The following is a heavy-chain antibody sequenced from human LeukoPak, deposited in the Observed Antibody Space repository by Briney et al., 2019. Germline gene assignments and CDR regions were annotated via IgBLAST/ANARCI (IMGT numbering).Heavy chain of an antibody. J-gene: IGHJ4*02. CDR2: ISAYNGDT. Sequence: PAASVKVPCKASDYTFTSYGIIGVRPAPGQGRKWMGWISAYNGDTSYAQKLQGRVTMTTDTSTSTAYMELRSLRSDDTAVYYCARGRVDFYYWGQGTLVTVSS. V-gene: IGHV1-18*01. CDR3: ARGRVDFYY. CDR1: DYTFTSYG. D-gene: IGHD3-3*01.